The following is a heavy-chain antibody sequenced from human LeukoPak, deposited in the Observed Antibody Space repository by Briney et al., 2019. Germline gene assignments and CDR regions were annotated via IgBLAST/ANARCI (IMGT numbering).Heavy chain of an antibody. Sequence: GGSLRLSCAASGFTFSGYGMHWVRQAPGKGLEWVAVVWYDGNNKYYADSVKGRFTISRDNTKNMLYLQMSSLRAEDTAVYYCTRDGTSREFDLWGRGTLVTVSS. V-gene: IGHV3-33*01. CDR1: GFTFSGYG. CDR3: TRDGTSREFDL. D-gene: IGHD1-26*01. J-gene: IGHJ2*01. CDR2: VWYDGNNK.